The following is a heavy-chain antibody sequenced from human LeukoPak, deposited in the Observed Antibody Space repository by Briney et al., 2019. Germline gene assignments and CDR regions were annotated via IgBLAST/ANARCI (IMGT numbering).Heavy chain of an antibody. CDR2: ISIYNGKT. V-gene: IGHV1-18*04. D-gene: IGHD1-26*01. CDR1: VCTFPRYG. J-gene: IGHJ4*02. Sequence: ASVKVSCKASVCTFPRYGISGVRQAPGQGLEWMGWISIYNGKTNYAQKIQGRVTMTTDTSTSTAYMELRSLRSDDTAVYYCAGANIVGGTTFTALVDYWGQGTLVTVSS. CDR3: AGANIVGGTTFTALVDY.